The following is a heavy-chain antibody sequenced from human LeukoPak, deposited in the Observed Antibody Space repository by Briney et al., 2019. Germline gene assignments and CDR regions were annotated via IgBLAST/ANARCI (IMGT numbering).Heavy chain of an antibody. Sequence: RGSLRLSCVDSGFSFRSYWMSWVRQAPGKGLEWVANTKQDDSEKYYVDSVKGRFSISRDNAKNSLYLQMNSLRVEDTAVYYCARGFDSRFFNDWGQGTLVTVSS. D-gene: IGHD3-22*01. CDR3: ARGFDSRFFND. CDR2: TKQDDSEK. J-gene: IGHJ4*02. V-gene: IGHV3-7*01. CDR1: GFSFRSYW.